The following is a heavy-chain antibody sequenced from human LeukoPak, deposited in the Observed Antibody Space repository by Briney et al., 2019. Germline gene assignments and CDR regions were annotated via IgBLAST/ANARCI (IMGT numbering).Heavy chain of an antibody. Sequence: PGGSLRLSCAASGFTFNGYWMSWVRQAPGKGLEWVSVIYSGGSTYYADSVKGRFTISRDNSKNTLYLQMNSLRAEDTAVYYCAGAPLWFGEFNNWFDPWGQGTLVTVSS. D-gene: IGHD3-10*01. CDR1: GFTFNGYW. CDR3: AGAPLWFGEFNNWFDP. CDR2: IYSGGST. J-gene: IGHJ5*02. V-gene: IGHV3-66*01.